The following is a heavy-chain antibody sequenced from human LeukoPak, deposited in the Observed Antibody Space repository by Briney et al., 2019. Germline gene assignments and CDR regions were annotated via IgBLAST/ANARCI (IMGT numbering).Heavy chain of an antibody. D-gene: IGHD6-19*01. Sequence: SETLSLTCTVSGGSISSNYWSWLRQPPGKGLEWIAYIRDTGRTNYNPALRSRVTISVDTSKNQFSLNLSYVTAADTAVYYCARGAGWYDNWGQGTLVTVSS. J-gene: IGHJ4*02. CDR3: ARGAGWYDN. V-gene: IGHV4-59*01. CDR2: IRDTGRT. CDR1: GGSISSNY.